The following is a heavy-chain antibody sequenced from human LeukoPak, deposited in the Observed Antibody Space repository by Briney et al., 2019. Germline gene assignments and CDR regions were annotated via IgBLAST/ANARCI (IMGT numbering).Heavy chain of an antibody. V-gene: IGHV5-51*01. CDR1: GYTFTSNW. CDR2: ILPSNSDT. Sequence: ASVKVSCKGSGYTFTSNWIGWVRQMPGKGLEWMWIILPSNSDTRYSQSFKGQVTMSVDKSISTAYLQWTSLKASDTAMYYCARQYYETLTGPNWFDAWGQGTLVTVSS. J-gene: IGHJ5*02. D-gene: IGHD3-9*01. CDR3: ARQYYETLTGPNWFDA.